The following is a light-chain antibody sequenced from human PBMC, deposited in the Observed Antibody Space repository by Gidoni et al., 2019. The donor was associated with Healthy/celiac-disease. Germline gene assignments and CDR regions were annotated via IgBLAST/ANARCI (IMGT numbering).Light chain of an antibody. CDR2: AAS. CDR1: QSISSY. CDR3: QQRYSTPPGT. J-gene: IGKJ1*01. Sequence: DIQMTQSPSSLSASVGDRVTITCRASQSISSYLNWYQQQPGKAPKLLIYAASSLQSGVPSRFSGSGSGTDFTLTISSLQPDDFSTSYCQQRYSTPPGTFGQGTKVEIK. V-gene: IGKV1-39*01.